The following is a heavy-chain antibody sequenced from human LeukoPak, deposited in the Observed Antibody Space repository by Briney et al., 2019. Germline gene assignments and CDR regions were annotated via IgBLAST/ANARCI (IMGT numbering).Heavy chain of an antibody. J-gene: IGHJ6*02. CDR1: GFTFSSNW. D-gene: IGHD3-9*01. V-gene: IGHV3-74*01. CDR2: INSGGSGT. CDR3: ARDQSVRYFDWLLYSYYGMDV. Sequence: AGSLRLSCAASGFTFSSNWMHWVRQTPGKGLVWVSRINSGGSGTSYAASVEGRFTISRDNSKNTLYLQMNSLRAEDTAVYYCARDQSVRYFDWLLYSYYGMDVWGQGTTVTVSS.